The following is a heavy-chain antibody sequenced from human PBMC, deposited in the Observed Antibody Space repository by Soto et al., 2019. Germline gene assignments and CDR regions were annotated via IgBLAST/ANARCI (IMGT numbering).Heavy chain of an antibody. V-gene: IGHV4-39*01. CDR1: GGSISSSSYY. J-gene: IGHJ1*01. Sequence: PSETLSLTCTVSGGSISSSSYYWGWIRQPPGKGLEWIGSIYYSGSTYYNPSLKSRVTISVDTSKNQFSLKLSSATAADTAVYYCARHGDSSEDFQHWGQGTLVTVSS. D-gene: IGHD3-22*01. CDR2: IYYSGST. CDR3: ARHGDSSEDFQH.